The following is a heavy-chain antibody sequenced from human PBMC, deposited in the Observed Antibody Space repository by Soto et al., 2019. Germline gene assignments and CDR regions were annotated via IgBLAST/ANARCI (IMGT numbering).Heavy chain of an antibody. J-gene: IGHJ6*02. Sequence: QGLLQESGPRLVKASESLSLTCTVSGGPISSYSWSWIRQPPGKGLDWIGYLSYGGSPNYNPSLESRVTITIHTTSTQCSVKLKSLTAADTAVYYCARGFWATGGGNYYYAMDVWCQGTTVRVS. CDR3: ARGFWATGGGNYYYAMDV. V-gene: IGHV4-59*13. D-gene: IGHD2-15*01. CDR2: LSYGGSP. CDR1: GGPISSYS.